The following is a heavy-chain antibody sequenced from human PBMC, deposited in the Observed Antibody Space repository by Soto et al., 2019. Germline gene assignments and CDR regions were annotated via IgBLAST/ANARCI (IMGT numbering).Heavy chain of an antibody. CDR3: AVGYCSSSSCSREYFQH. CDR2: IYHSGST. D-gene: IGHD2-2*01. Sequence: XETLSLTCTVSGYSISSGYYWGWIRQPPVKGLEWIGSIYHSGSTYYNPSLESRVTISVDTSKNQFSLKLSSVTAADTAIYYCAVGYCSSSSCSREYFQHWGQGTLVTVSS. V-gene: IGHV4-38-2*02. J-gene: IGHJ1*01. CDR1: GYSISSGYY.